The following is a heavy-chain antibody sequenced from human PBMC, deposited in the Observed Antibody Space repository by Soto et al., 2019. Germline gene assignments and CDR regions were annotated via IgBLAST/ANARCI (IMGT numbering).Heavy chain of an antibody. V-gene: IGHV4-39*01. Sequence: PSETLSLTCTVSGGSISSSSYYWGWIRQPPGKGLEWIGSIYYSGSTYYNPSLKSRVTISVDTSKNQFSLKLSSVTAADTAVYYCARTSLSGWYGTWWFDPWGQGTLVTVSS. J-gene: IGHJ5*02. CDR3: ARTSLSGWYGTWWFDP. CDR1: GGSISSSSYY. D-gene: IGHD6-19*01. CDR2: IYYSGST.